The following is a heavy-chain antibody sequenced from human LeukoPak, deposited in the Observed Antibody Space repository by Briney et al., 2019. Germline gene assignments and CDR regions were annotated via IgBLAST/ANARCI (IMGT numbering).Heavy chain of an antibody. Sequence: KTSETLSLTCSGSGGSISSYYWSWIRQPPRQGLEGIGYLYYSGRNNYNPSHESGVTISVDTSKNQFTLQLTSITAADTALHYGARDYYYDSSGYLDAFDIWGQGTMVTVSS. J-gene: IGHJ3*02. CDR2: LYYSGRN. D-gene: IGHD3-22*01. CDR1: GGSISSYY. V-gene: IGHV4-59*12. CDR3: ARDYYYDSSGYLDAFDI.